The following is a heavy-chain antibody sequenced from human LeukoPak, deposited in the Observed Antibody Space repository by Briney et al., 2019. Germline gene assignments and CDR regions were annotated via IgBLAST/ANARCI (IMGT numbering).Heavy chain of an antibody. Sequence: SETLSLTCTVSGGSISSYYWSWIRQPPGKGLEWIGYIYYSGSTNYNPSLKSRVTISVDTSKNQFSLKLSSVTAADTAVYYCASGYDSSSYYFDYWDQGALVTVSS. CDR2: IYYSGST. J-gene: IGHJ4*02. V-gene: IGHV4-59*08. CDR3: ASGYDSSSYYFDY. CDR1: GGSISSYY. D-gene: IGHD3-22*01.